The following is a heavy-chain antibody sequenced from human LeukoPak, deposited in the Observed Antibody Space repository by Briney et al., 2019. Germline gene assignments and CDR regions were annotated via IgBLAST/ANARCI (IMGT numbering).Heavy chain of an antibody. CDR1: GCRFTSYW. J-gene: IGHJ3*02. CDR2: IYPGDSDT. Sequence: GASLKISFKGAGCRFTSYWSGWGRRMAGKGVEWMGIIYPGDSDTRYSPSFQVTATISADKSIRTAYLQWSSLKASDTAMYSCARSHANDAFDIWGQGTMVTVSS. V-gene: IGHV5-51*01. CDR3: ARSHANDAFDI.